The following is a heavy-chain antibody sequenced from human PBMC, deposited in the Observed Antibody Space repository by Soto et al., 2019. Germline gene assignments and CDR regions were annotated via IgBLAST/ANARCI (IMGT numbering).Heavy chain of an antibody. J-gene: IGHJ6*02. D-gene: IGHD6-13*01. Sequence: SETLSLTYTVSGGSISSYYWSWIRQPPGKGLEWIGYIYYSGSTNYNPSLKSRVTISVDTSKNQFSLKLSSVTAADTAVYYCAREGSTSGRIAAEDVWGQGTTVTVSS. CDR2: IYYSGST. V-gene: IGHV4-59*01. CDR1: GGSISSYY. CDR3: AREGSTSGRIAAEDV.